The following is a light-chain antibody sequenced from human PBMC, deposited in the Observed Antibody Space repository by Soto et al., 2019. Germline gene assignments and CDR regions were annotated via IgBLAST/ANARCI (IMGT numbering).Light chain of an antibody. J-gene: IGLJ1*01. V-gene: IGLV2-23*02. Sequence: QSALTQPASVSGSPGQSITISCTGTSSDVGSYNLVSWYQQHPGKAPKLMIYEVSKRPSGVSNRFSGSKSGNTASLTISGLQAEDEADYYCCSYAGSSTSLYVFGTRTKVTVL. CDR1: SSDVGSYNL. CDR3: CSYAGSSTSLYV. CDR2: EVS.